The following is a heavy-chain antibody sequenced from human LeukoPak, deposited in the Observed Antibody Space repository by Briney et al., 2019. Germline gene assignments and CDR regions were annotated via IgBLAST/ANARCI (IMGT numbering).Heavy chain of an antibody. V-gene: IGHV3-7*01. CDR1: GFTFSSYW. D-gene: IGHD6-13*01. CDR3: ARSPDSTYYYYYMDV. J-gene: IGHJ6*03. Sequence: GGSLRLSCAASGFTFSSYWMSWVRQAPGKGLEWVANIKQDGSEKYYVDSVKGRFTISRDNAKNSLHLQMNSLRAEDTAVYYCARSPDSTYYYYYMDVWGKGTTVTVSS. CDR2: IKQDGSEK.